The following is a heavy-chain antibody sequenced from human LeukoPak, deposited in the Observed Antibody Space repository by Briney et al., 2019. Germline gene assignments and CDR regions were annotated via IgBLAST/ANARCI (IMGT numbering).Heavy chain of an antibody. V-gene: IGHV4-34*01. D-gene: IGHD6-19*01. CDR2: INHSGST. Sequence: PSETLSLTCAVYGGSFSGYYWSWIRQPPGKGLEWIGEINHSGSTNYNPSLKSRVTITVDTSKNQFSLKLSSLTAADTAVYYCARGNGSGWYYFDYWGQGTLVTVSS. J-gene: IGHJ4*02. CDR3: ARGNGSGWYYFDY. CDR1: GGSFSGYY.